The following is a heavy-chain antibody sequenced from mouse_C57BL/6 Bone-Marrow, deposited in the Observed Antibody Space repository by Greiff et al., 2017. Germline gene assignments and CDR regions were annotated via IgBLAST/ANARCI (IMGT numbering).Heavy chain of an antibody. Sequence: EVQGVESGGDLVKPGGSLQLSCAASGFTFSSYGMSWVRQTPDKRLEWVATISSCGSYTYYPDSGKGRFTIYRDNAKNTLYQQMSSLKYEDTAMCYCARPSEGYDYDERPCFDYWGQGTTLTVSA. CDR3: ARPSEGYDYDERPCFDY. V-gene: IGHV5-6*01. J-gene: IGHJ2*01. CDR2: ISSCGSYT. CDR1: GFTFSSYG. D-gene: IGHD2-4*01.